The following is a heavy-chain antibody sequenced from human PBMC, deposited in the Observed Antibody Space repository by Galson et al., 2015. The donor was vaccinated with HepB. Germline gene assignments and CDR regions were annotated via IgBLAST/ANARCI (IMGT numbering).Heavy chain of an antibody. J-gene: IGHJ2*01. CDR3: ARDTYGTDDYLDWYFDL. D-gene: IGHD5-24*01. Sequence: SVKVSCKASGYTFTGYYMHWVRQAPGQGLEWMGRINPNSGGTNYAQKFQGRVTMTRDTSTSTAYMELSSLRSDDTAVYYCARDTYGTDDYLDWYFDLWGRGTLVTVSS. CDR2: INPNSGGT. V-gene: IGHV1-2*06. CDR1: GYTFTGYY.